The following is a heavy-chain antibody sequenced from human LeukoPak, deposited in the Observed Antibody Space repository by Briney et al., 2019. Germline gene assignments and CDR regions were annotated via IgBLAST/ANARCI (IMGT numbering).Heavy chain of an antibody. Sequence: GGYLRLSCEASGFSFSDYGMHWVRQGPGKGLEWVAFILYDGSQKYYADSVKGRFTVSRDNSKNTLYLHMSSLRTEDTAVYYCAKDQAGGWGQGTLVTVSS. D-gene: IGHD6-19*01. J-gene: IGHJ4*02. V-gene: IGHV3-30*02. CDR1: GFSFSDYG. CDR2: ILYDGSQK. CDR3: AKDQAGG.